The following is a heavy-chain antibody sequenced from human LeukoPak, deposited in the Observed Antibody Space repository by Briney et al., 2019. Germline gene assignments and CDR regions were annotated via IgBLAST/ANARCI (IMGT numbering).Heavy chain of an antibody. Sequence: GGSLRLSCAASGFTFSSYGMSWVRQAPGKGLEWVANIKQDGSEKYYVDSVKGRFTISRDNAKNSLYLQMNSLRVEDTALYYCARDHVVGVVEFDDWGQGTLVSV. CDR1: GFTFSSYG. J-gene: IGHJ4*02. CDR3: ARDHVVGVVEFDD. CDR2: IKQDGSEK. V-gene: IGHV3-7*01. D-gene: IGHD3-16*02.